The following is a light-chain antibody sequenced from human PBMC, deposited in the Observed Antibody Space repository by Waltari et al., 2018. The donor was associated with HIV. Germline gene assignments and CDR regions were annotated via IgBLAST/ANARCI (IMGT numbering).Light chain of an antibody. V-gene: IGLV2-11*01. CDR3: FSYAGSYTHVV. J-gene: IGLJ2*01. CDR2: DVS. CDR1: SSDVGGYNY. Sequence: QSALTQPRSVSGSPGQSVTISCTGTSSDVGGYNYVSWYQQHPGKAPKPMIYDVSKRPSGFPDRFSGSKSGNTASLTISGLQAEDEADYYCFSYAGSYTHVVFGGGTKLTVL.